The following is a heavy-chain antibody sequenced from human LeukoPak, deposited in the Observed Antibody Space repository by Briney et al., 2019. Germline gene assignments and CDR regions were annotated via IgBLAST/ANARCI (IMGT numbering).Heavy chain of an antibody. J-gene: IGHJ4*02. Sequence: GGSLRLSCAASGFTFSSYWMSWVRQAPGKGLKWVANIKQDGSEKYYVDSVKGRFTISRDNAKNSLYLQMNSLRAEDTAVYYCARGHTYYDILTGYKLIDYWGQGTLVTVSS. D-gene: IGHD3-9*01. CDR3: ARGHTYYDILTGYKLIDY. V-gene: IGHV3-7*01. CDR2: IKQDGSEK. CDR1: GFTFSSYW.